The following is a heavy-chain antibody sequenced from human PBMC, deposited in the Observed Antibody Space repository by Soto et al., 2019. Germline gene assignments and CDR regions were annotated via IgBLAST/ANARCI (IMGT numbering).Heavy chain of an antibody. J-gene: IGHJ4*02. V-gene: IGHV1-18*01. CDR2: ISAYNGNT. CDR3: ARPVYHYVCGTTYYFDY. CDR1: GYTFNTYG. D-gene: IGHD3-16*01. Sequence: QVQLVQSGAEVKKPGASVKVSCKASGYTFNTYGITWVRQAPGQGLEWMGWISAYNGNTNYAQKLQGRVTMTTDTSTSTSTMELRTLRSDDTAVYYCARPVYHYVCGTTYYFDYWGQGTLVTVSS.